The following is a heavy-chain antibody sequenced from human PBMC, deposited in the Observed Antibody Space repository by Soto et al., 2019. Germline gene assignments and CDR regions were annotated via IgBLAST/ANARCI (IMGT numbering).Heavy chain of an antibody. CDR1: GGSISSYY. D-gene: IGHD2-2*01. Sequence: QVQLQESGPGLVKPSETLSLTCTVSGGSISSYYWSWIRQPPGKGLEWIGYIYYSGSTNYNPSLKAPITIAVDXTXNXXPLNLRSVTAAEPAVDYGARANSPLYTSRCSWFDPWGQGTLVTVSS. CDR2: IYYSGST. J-gene: IGHJ5*02. CDR3: ARANSPLYTSRCSWFDP. V-gene: IGHV4-59*12.